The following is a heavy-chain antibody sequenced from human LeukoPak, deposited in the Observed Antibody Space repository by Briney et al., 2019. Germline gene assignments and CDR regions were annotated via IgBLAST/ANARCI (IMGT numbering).Heavy chain of an antibody. CDR2: ISYDGSNK. J-gene: IGHJ5*02. Sequence: GGSLRLSCAASGFTFSSYGMHWVRQAPGKGLEWVAVISYDGSNKYYADSVKGRFTISRDNSKNTLYLQMNSLRAEDTAVYYCAKDFQMVRGVVNRFDPWGQGTLVTVSS. D-gene: IGHD3-10*01. CDR3: AKDFQMVRGVVNRFDP. CDR1: GFTFSSYG. V-gene: IGHV3-30*18.